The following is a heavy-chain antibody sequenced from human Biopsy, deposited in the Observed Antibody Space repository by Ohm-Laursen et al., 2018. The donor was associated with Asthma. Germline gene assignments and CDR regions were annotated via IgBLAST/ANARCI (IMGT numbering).Heavy chain of an antibody. Sequence: GATVKISCKASGYTFTSYYMHWVRQAPGHGLEWMGMINPFGGSSNFAQKFQGRLTMTRDTSTRTVYMELSSLRSDDTAVYYCARIKIRIGAGTDRYFDLWGRGTLVTVSS. J-gene: IGHJ2*01. D-gene: IGHD3-16*01. V-gene: IGHV1-46*01. CDR2: INPFGGSS. CDR1: GYTFTSYY. CDR3: ARIKIRIGAGTDRYFDL.